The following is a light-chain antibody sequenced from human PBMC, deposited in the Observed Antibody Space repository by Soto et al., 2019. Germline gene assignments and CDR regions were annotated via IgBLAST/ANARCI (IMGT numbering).Light chain of an antibody. CDR2: DVS. CDR1: SSDVGGYNY. Sequence: QSALTQPASVSGSPGQSITITCTGTSSDVGGYNYVYWYQQHPGKAPKLMIYDVSNRPSGVSNRFSGSKSGNTASLTISGLQAEDEADYYCSSYTSSSFYVFGTGTKLTVL. V-gene: IGLV2-14*01. CDR3: SSYTSSSFYV. J-gene: IGLJ1*01.